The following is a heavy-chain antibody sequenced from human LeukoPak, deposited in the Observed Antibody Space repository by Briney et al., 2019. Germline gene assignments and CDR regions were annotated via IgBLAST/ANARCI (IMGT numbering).Heavy chain of an antibody. V-gene: IGHV4-39*01. CDR1: GVSISSSNSY. Sequence: PSETLSLTCTVSGVSISSSNSYWGWIRQPPGKGLEWIGSIYYSGSTYYNPSLKSRVTISVDTSKNQFSLKLSSVTAADTAVYYCARQGGYYYDSSGYYRHIDYWGQGTLVTVSS. J-gene: IGHJ4*02. CDR3: ARQGGYYYDSSGYYRHIDY. CDR2: IYYSGST. D-gene: IGHD3-22*01.